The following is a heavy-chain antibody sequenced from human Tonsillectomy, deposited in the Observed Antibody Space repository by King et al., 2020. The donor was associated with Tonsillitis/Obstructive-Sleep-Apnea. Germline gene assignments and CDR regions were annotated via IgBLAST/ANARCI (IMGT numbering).Heavy chain of an antibody. CDR2: ISYDGSDK. D-gene: IGHD6-13*01. J-gene: IGHJ6*03. V-gene: IGHV3-30*04. Sequence: VQLVESGGGVDQPGRSLRLSCAASGFTFSSYAMHWVRQAAGKGLEWVAIISYDGSDKYYADSVKGRFTISRDNYKDTLDLQMNSLRAEDTAVYYCAGDGDSSSWYGLSYYYYMGGWGTVTTVTV. CDR1: GFTFSSYA. CDR3: AGDGDSSSWYGLSYYYYMGG.